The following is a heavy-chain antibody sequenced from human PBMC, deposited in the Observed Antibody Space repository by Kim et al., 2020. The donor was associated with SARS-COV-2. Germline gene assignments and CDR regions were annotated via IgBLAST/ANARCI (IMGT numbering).Heavy chain of an antibody. CDR3: ARSGGDCSGGSCYLAWFDP. D-gene: IGHD2-15*01. V-gene: IGHV3-23*01. J-gene: IGHJ5*02. Sequence: GGSLRLSCAASGFTSSSYAMGWVRQAPRKGLEWVSVISGTGGNTYYAESVKGRFTISRDNSKNTVYLQMDRLRVEDTAVYYCARSGGDCSGGSCYLAWFDPWGQGTPVTVSS. CDR1: GFTSSSYA. CDR2: ISGTGGNT.